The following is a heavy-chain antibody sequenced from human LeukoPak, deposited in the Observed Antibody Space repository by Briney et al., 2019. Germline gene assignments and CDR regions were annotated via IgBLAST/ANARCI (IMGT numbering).Heavy chain of an antibody. CDR1: GYTFTSYD. D-gene: IGHD3-3*01. J-gene: IGHJ5*02. Sequence: GASVKVSCKASGYTFTSYDINWVRQATGQGLEWMGWMNPNSGNTGYAQKFQGRVTMTRNTSISTAYMELSSLRSEDTAVYYCARGRPDTILGVYHWFDPWGQGTLVTVSS. V-gene: IGHV1-8*01. CDR2: MNPNSGNT. CDR3: ARGRPDTILGVYHWFDP.